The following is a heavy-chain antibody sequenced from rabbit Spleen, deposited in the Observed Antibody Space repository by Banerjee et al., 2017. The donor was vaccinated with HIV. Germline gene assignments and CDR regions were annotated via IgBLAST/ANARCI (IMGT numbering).Heavy chain of an antibody. V-gene: IGHV1S45*01. D-gene: IGHD1-1*01. CDR1: GFSFSSGYL. CDR2: IIVGDSGTA. Sequence: QQQLVESGGGLVKPGASLTLTCTASGFSFSSGYLMCWVRQAPGKGPEWIACIIVGDSGTAYYANWAKGRFTISKTSSTTVTLQMTSLTAADTATYFCAKTYSASSDYFNLWGPGTLVTVS. CDR3: AKTYSASSDYFNL. J-gene: IGHJ4*01.